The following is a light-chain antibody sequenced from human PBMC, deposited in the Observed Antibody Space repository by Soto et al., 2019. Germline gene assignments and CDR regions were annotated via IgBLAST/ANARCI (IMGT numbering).Light chain of an antibody. CDR1: QSVSSSY. CDR3: QQYGSSPFT. V-gene: IGKV3-20*01. Sequence: EIVLAQSPASLSLSPGARATLSCRATQSVSSSYLAWYQQKPGQAPRLLIYGASSRATGIPDRFSGSGSGTDFTLTISRLEPEDFAVYYCQQYGSSPFTFGPGTKVDIK. CDR2: GAS. J-gene: IGKJ3*01.